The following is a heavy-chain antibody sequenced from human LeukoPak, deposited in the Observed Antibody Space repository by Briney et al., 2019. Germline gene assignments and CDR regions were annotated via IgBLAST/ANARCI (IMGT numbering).Heavy chain of an antibody. CDR3: AYKEYQAY. CDR1: GFTFSSYG. V-gene: IGHV3-30*03. Sequence: GGSLRLSCAASGFTFSSYGMHWVRQAPGKGLEWVAVISYDGSNKYYADSVKGRFTISRDNSKNTLYLQMNSLRAEDTAVYYCAYKEYQAYWGQGTLVTVSS. D-gene: IGHD2-2*01. CDR2: ISYDGSNK. J-gene: IGHJ4*02.